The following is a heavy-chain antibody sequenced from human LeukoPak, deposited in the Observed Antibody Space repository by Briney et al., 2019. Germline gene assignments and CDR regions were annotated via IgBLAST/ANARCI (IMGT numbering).Heavy chain of an antibody. Sequence: GGSLRLSCAASGFTFSSYSMNWVRQAPGKGLEWVSSISSSSSYIYYADSVKGRFTISRDNAKNSLYLQMNSLRAEDTAIYYCAKHCSSAGCYRFEYWGQGTLVTVSS. CDR1: GFTFSSYS. CDR3: AKHCSSAGCYRFEY. CDR2: ISSSSSYI. J-gene: IGHJ4*02. D-gene: IGHD2-2*01. V-gene: IGHV3-21*04.